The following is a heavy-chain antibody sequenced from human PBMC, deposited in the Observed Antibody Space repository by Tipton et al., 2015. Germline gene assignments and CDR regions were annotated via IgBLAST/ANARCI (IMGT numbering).Heavy chain of an antibody. J-gene: IGHJ4*02. CDR3: ASSMSVAGTGDS. V-gene: IGHV3-23*01. Sequence: GSLRLSCAASGFTFYTSALSWVRQAPGKGLEWVSAISGRGASTFYADSVKGRFTISRDNSQNTLFLQMSSLRTDDTAVYYCASSMSVAGTGDSWGQGTLVTVSS. D-gene: IGHD6-19*01. CDR2: ISGRGAST. CDR1: GFTFYTSA.